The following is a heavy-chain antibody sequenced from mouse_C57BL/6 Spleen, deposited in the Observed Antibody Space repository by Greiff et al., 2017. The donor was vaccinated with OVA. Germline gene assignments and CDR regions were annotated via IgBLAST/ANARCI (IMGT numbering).Heavy chain of an antibody. CDR3: AREGFILGAMDY. V-gene: IGHV1-82*01. D-gene: IGHD1-1*01. CDR1: GYAFSSSW. Sequence: QVQLQQSGPELVKPGASVKISCKASGYAFSSSWMNWVKQRPGKGLEWIGRIYPGDGDTNYNGKFKGKATLTADKSSSTAYMQLSSLTSEDSAVYFCAREGFILGAMDYWGQGTSVTVSS. J-gene: IGHJ4*01. CDR2: IYPGDGDT.